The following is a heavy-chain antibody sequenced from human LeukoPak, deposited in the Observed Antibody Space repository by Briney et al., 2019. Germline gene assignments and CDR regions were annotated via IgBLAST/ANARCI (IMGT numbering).Heavy chain of an antibody. Sequence: GGSLRLSCAASGFTFSDYYMSWIRQAPGKGLEWVSYISYSGSTIYYADSVKGRFTISRDNSKNTLYVQMNSLRVEDTALYYCARGGDCSNTNCYRPFDYWGQGTLVTVSS. CDR1: GFTFSDYY. CDR3: ARGGDCSNTNCYRPFDY. D-gene: IGHD2-2*02. V-gene: IGHV3-11*04. CDR2: ISYSGSTI. J-gene: IGHJ4*02.